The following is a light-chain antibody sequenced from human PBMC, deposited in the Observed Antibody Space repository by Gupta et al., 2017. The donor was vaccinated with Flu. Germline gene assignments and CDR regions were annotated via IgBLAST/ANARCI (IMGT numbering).Light chain of an antibody. CDR1: SGSVSTSYY. J-gene: IGLJ3*02. CDR2: STN. Sequence: QTVVTQEPSFSVSPGGTVTLTCGLSSGSVSTSYYPSWYQQTPGQAPRTLRYSTNTRSSGVPERGSGSILGKKAVLNITGAQADDEWSEDCALYLGSGSSVFGGGTKLTVL. CDR3: ALYLGSGSSV. V-gene: IGLV8-61*01.